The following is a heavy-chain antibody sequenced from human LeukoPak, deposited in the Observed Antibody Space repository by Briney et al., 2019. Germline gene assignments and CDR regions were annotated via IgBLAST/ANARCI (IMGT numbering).Heavy chain of an antibody. CDR2: ISYDGSHK. V-gene: IGHV3-30*03. CDR1: GFIFSKFG. Sequence: GGSLRLSCAASGFIFSKFGMHWVRQAPGKGLEWVAVISYDGSHKYYEESVKGRFTISRDNSKNTLYLEMNSLRAEDTAVHYCARGLGYCSGGTCYDGDYYHYGMDVWGQGTTVTVSS. J-gene: IGHJ6*02. CDR3: ARGLGYCSGGTCYDGDYYHYGMDV. D-gene: IGHD2-15*01.